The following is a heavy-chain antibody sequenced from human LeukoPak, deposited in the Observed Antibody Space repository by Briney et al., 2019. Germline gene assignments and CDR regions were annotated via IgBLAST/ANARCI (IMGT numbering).Heavy chain of an antibody. D-gene: IGHD2-2*01. CDR2: INPNSGGT. V-gene: IGHV1-2*02. Sequence: GASVKVSCKASGYTFTGYYMHWVRQAPRQGLEWMGWINPNSGGTNYAQKFQGRVTMTRDTSISTAYMELSRLRSDDTAVYYCVREEGYCSSTSCSAPFDYWGQGTLVTVSS. CDR1: GYTFTGYY. J-gene: IGHJ4*02. CDR3: VREEGYCSSTSCSAPFDY.